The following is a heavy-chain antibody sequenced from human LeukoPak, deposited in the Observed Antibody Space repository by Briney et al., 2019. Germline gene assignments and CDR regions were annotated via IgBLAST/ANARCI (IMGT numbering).Heavy chain of an antibody. Sequence: GASVKVSCKASGYTFTGYYIHWVRQAPGQGLEWMGRINPNSGGTNYAQKFQGRVTMTRDTSISTAYMELSRLRSDDTAVYYCARAMIVVVDAFDIWGQGTMVTVSS. CDR3: ARAMIVVVDAFDI. V-gene: IGHV1-2*06. CDR2: INPNSGGT. CDR1: GYTFTGYY. D-gene: IGHD3-22*01. J-gene: IGHJ3*02.